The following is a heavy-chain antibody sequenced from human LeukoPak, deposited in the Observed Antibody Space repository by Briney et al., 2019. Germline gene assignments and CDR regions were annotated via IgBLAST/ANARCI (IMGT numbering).Heavy chain of an antibody. Sequence: GGSLRLSCAASGFTFSSYGMHWVRQAPRKGLEWVAFIRYDGSNKYYADSVKGRFTISRDNSKNTLYLQMNSMRAEDTAVYYCAKDGCSSTRPTLECRYYFDYWGQGTLVTVSS. J-gene: IGHJ4*02. CDR1: GFTFSSYG. V-gene: IGHV3-30*02. D-gene: IGHD2-2*01. CDR2: IRYDGSNK. CDR3: AKDGCSSTRPTLECRYYFDY.